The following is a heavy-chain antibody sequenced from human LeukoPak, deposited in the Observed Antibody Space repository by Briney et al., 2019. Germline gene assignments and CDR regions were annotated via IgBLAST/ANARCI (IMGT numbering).Heavy chain of an antibody. CDR3: TRESYYYGMDV. CDR2: ISSSSSDK. CDR1: GFTFSSYS. J-gene: IGHJ6*02. V-gene: IGHV3-21*05. Sequence: GGSLRLSCAASGFTFSSYSMNWVRQAPGKGLEWVSHISSSSSDKYYADSVKGRFTISRDNAKNSLYLQMNSLRAEDTAVYYCTRESYYYGMDVWGQGTTVIVSS.